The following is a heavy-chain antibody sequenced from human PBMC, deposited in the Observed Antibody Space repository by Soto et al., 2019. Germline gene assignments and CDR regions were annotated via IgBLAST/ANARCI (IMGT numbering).Heavy chain of an antibody. J-gene: IGHJ4*02. D-gene: IGHD6-19*01. CDR2: TYYRSRWYN. Sequence: QSQTLSLTCVISGDSVSSDSAAWSWIRQSPSRGLEWLGRTYYRSRWYNDYAVSVKSRITVNADTSKNQFSLQLNSVTPEDTALYYCAMDSGGQSYFDYWGQGTLVTVSS. CDR3: AMDSGGQSYFDY. CDR1: GDSVSSDSAA. V-gene: IGHV6-1*01.